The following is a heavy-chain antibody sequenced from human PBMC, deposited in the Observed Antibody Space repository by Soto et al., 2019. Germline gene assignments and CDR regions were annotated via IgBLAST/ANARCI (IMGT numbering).Heavy chain of an antibody. V-gene: IGHV4-59*01. J-gene: IGHJ4*02. CDR2: IYYSGST. CDR1: GGSISSYY. D-gene: IGHD4-4*01. Sequence: QVQLQELGPGLVKPSETLSLTCTVSGGSISSYYWSWIRQPPGKGLEWIWYIYYSGSTNYNPSLNTRVTISVAPCKNQSSLKLSSVTAADTAVDYCARHLGGYDYSAFDYWGQGTLVTVSS. CDR3: ARHLGGYDYSAFDY.